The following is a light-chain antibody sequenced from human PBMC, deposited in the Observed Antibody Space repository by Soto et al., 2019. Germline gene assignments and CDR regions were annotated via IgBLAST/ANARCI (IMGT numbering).Light chain of an antibody. CDR3: SSYTSSSTFYV. CDR2: DVS. V-gene: IGLV2-14*01. CDR1: SSDVGDYNY. J-gene: IGLJ1*01. Sequence: QSALTQPPSASGSPGQSVTISCTGTSSDVGDYNYVSWYQQHPGKAPKLMIYDVSNRPSGVSNRFSGSKSGNTASLTISGLQAEDEADYYCSSYTSSSTFYVFGTGTKVTVL.